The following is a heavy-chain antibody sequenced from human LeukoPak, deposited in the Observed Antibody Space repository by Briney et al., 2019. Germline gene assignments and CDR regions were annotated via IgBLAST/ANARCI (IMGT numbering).Heavy chain of an antibody. D-gene: IGHD1-26*01. CDR3: ARRPIVGSTGFYFDP. CDR1: GGSFSGYY. Sequence: SETLSLTCAVYGGSFSGYYWSWIRQPPGKGLEWIGEINHSGSTKYNPSLKSRVTISVDTPKNQFSLKLASLTAADTAVYYCARRPIVGSTGFYFDPWGPGTLVTVSS. V-gene: IGHV4-34*01. J-gene: IGHJ5*02. CDR2: INHSGST.